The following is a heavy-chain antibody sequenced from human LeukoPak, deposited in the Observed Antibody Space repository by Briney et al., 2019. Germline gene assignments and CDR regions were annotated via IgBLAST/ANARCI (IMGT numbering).Heavy chain of an antibody. V-gene: IGHV4-59*12. CDR3: ARVRLWLGIFDGFDI. CDR1: GGSISNYY. Sequence: SETLSLTCTVSGGSISNYYWSWIRQPPGRGLECIGYIYYNGSTNYNPSLKSRVTISVDTSKNQFSLKLSSVTAADTAVYYCARVRLWLGIFDGFDIWGQGTLVTVSS. J-gene: IGHJ3*02. CDR2: IYYNGST. D-gene: IGHD3-10*01.